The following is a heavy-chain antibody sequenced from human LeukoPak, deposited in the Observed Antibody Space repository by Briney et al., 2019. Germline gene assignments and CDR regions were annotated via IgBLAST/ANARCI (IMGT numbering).Heavy chain of an antibody. J-gene: IGHJ4*02. Sequence: GGSLRLSCSASGFTFSNYYMTWVRQAPGKAGEWVAFIKQDGSEKAYVDSVKGRFTISRDNAKNSLYLQMDSLRAEDTAIYYCVRGSPVWEIWGQGALVTVSS. CDR1: GFTFSNYY. D-gene: IGHD1-26*01. CDR3: VRGSPVWEI. V-gene: IGHV3-7*01. CDR2: IKQDGSEK.